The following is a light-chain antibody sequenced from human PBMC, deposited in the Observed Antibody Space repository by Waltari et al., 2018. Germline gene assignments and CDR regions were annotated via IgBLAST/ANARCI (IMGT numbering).Light chain of an antibody. J-gene: IGKJ3*01. CDR2: AAS. V-gene: IGKV1-39*01. Sequence: DIQLTQSPSSLSASVGDRATTTCRASQSISSYLNWYQQKPGKAPKLLIYAASSLQSGVPSRFSGSGSGTDFTLTINSLQPEDFATYYCQQSSSTPPFTFGPGTKVDIK. CDR1: QSISSY. CDR3: QQSSSTPPFT.